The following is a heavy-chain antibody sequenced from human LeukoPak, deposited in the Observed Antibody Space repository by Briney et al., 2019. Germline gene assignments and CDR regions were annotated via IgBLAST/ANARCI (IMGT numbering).Heavy chain of an antibody. D-gene: IGHD5-12*01. Sequence: SETLSLTCAVYGGSFSGYYWSWIRQPPGKGLEWIGEINHSGSTNYNPSLKSRVTISVDTSKNQFSLKLNSVTAADTAVYYCARAAKTDIVAMISEGGCYFDYWGQGTLVTVSS. CDR3: ARAAKTDIVAMISEGGCYFDY. CDR1: GGSFSGYY. J-gene: IGHJ4*02. V-gene: IGHV4-34*01. CDR2: INHSGST.